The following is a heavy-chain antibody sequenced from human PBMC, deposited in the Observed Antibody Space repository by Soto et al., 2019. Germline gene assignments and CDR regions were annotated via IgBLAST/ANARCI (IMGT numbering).Heavy chain of an antibody. CDR1: GYTFTTYA. V-gene: IGHV1-3*01. CDR2: INAGNGNT. J-gene: IGHJ5*02. D-gene: IGHD6-13*01. Sequence: SVKVSCKASGYTFTTYAIHWVRQAPGQRLEWMGWINAGNGNTKYSQKFQGRVTITRDTSANTAYMELSSLRSEDTAVYYCARETEAAAAYNWFDPWGQGTLVTVSS. CDR3: ARETEAAAAYNWFDP.